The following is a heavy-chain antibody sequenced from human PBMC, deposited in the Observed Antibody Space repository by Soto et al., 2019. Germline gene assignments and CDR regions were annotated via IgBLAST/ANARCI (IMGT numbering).Heavy chain of an antibody. CDR2: IYYSGST. CDR3: ARDRAVVGATDY. V-gene: IGHV4-31*03. CDR1: GGSISSGGYY. D-gene: IGHD1-26*01. J-gene: IGHJ4*02. Sequence: QVQPQESGPGLVKPSQTLSLTCTVSGGSISSGGYYWSWIRQHPGKGLEWIGYIYYSGSTYYNPSLKSRVTISVDTSKNQFSLKLSSVTAADTAVYYCARDRAVVGATDYWGQGTLVTVSS.